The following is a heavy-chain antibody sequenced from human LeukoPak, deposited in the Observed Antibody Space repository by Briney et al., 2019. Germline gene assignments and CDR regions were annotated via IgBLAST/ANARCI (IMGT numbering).Heavy chain of an antibody. J-gene: IGHJ4*02. Sequence: GGSLRLSCAASGFTFSSYGMHWVRQAPGKGLEWVAFIRYDGNIKHYADSVKGRFTISRDSSKNTLHLQMNSLRPEDTAVYYCAKGGSSSWDYFDYWGQGTLVTVSS. CDR1: GFTFSSYG. V-gene: IGHV3-30*02. CDR3: AKGGSSSWDYFDY. D-gene: IGHD6-13*01. CDR2: IRYDGNIK.